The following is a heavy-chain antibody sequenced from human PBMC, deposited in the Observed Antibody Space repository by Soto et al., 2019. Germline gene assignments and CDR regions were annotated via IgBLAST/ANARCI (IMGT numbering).Heavy chain of an antibody. CDR2: ISSSSSYI. V-gene: IGHV3-21*01. J-gene: IGHJ4*02. CDR1: GFTFSSYS. CDR3: ARVVNYGDYIYYFDY. D-gene: IGHD4-17*01. Sequence: GGSLRLSCAASGFTFSSYSMNWVRQAPGKGLEWVSSISSSSSYIYYADSVKGRFTISRDNAKNSLYLQMNSLRAEDTAVYYCARVVNYGDYIYYFDYWGQGTRVTVSS.